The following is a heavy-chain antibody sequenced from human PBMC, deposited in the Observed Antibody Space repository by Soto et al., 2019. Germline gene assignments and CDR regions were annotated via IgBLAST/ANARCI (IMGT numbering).Heavy chain of an antibody. CDR1: GFSLSTSGVG. V-gene: IGHV2-5*02. D-gene: IGHD6-13*01. Sequence: QITLKESGPTLVKPTQTLTLTCTFSGFSLSTSGVGVGWIRQPPGKALEWLALIYWDDDKRYSPSLKSRLTITKDTSTNQVILTLTNLDPVDTDTYYCANRRRYSRSWDSFDYWGQGTLVTVSS. CDR3: ANRRRYSRSWDSFDY. J-gene: IGHJ4*02. CDR2: IYWDDDK.